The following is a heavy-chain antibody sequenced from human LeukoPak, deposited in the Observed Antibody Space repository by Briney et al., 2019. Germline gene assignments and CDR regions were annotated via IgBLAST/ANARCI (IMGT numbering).Heavy chain of an antibody. CDR3: ARGGVLKSVDY. J-gene: IGHJ4*02. D-gene: IGHD3-16*01. Sequence: SETLSLTCTVSGGSIGSHYWTWIRQTLGKGLEWIGYVYDIGSTKYNPSLKSRVTISVDTSKNQFSLRLSSVTAADTAVYYCARGGVLKSVDYWGQGTLVAVSS. V-gene: IGHV4-59*11. CDR2: VYDIGST. CDR1: GGSIGSHY.